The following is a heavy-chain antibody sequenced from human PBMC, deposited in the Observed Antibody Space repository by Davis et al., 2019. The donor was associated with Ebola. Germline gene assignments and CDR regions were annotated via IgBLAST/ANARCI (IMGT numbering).Heavy chain of an antibody. J-gene: IGHJ5*02. CDR2: IYPGDSNT. CDR1: GYRFTSYW. V-gene: IGHV5-51*01. CDR3: ARSRSLNWFDP. Sequence: GESLKISCKGSGYRFTSYWIGWVRQMPGKGLEWMGIIYPGDSNTRYSPSFQGQVTISADKSITTAYLQWSGLKTSDTAMYYCARSRSLNWFDPWGQGTLVTVSS.